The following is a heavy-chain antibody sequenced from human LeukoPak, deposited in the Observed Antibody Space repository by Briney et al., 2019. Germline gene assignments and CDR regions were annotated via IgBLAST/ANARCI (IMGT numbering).Heavy chain of an antibody. CDR3: AKDEVGVVPAAVYDY. V-gene: IGHV3-23*01. CDR2: ISGSGGST. D-gene: IGHD2-2*01. CDR1: GFTFSSYA. J-gene: IGHJ4*02. Sequence: GGSLRLSCAASGFTFSSYAMSWVRQAPGKGLEWVSAISGSGGSTYYADSVKGRFTISRDNSKNTLCLQMNSLRAEDTAVYYCAKDEVGVVPAAVYDYWGQGTLVTVSS.